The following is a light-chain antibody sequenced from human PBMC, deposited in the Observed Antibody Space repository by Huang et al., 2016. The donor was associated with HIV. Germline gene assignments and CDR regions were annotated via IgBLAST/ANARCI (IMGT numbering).Light chain of an antibody. J-gene: IGKJ1*01. CDR2: GVS. V-gene: IGKV1-17*03. CDR1: QDIFNY. CDR3: LQHKDFHSPT. Sequence: DIQMTQSPSVMSASVGDRVTITCRANQDIFNYLAWFQQKPGKVPKHLIYGVSSLQSGVPSRFSGSGSGTEFTLTISSLQPEDFATYYCLQHKDFHSPTFGQGTQVEV.